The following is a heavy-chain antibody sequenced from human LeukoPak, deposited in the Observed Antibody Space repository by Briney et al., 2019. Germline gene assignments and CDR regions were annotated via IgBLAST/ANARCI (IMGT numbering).Heavy chain of an antibody. Sequence: GGSLRLSCAASGFTFSSHAMGWVRQAPGEGLEWVSGIGGLGGSTYYAGSVKGRFTISRDNSQNTLYLHMNSLRADDTAVYYCARDPGVVAFHYFDCWVQGSLVTVSS. CDR3: ARDPGVVAFHYFDC. V-gene: IGHV3-23*01. CDR2: IGGLGGST. D-gene: IGHD3-3*01. CDR1: GFTFSSHA. J-gene: IGHJ4*02.